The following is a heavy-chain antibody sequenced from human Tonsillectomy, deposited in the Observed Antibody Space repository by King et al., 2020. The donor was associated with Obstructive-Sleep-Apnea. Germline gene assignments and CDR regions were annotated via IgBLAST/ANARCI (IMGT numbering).Heavy chain of an antibody. J-gene: IGHJ5*02. CDR1: GGSFSGYY. Sequence: VQLQQWGAGLLKPSETLSLTCAVYGGSFSGYYWSWIRQPPGKGLEWIGEINHSGSTNYNPSLKSQVTISVDTSKNQFSLKLSSVTAADTAVYYCARAKGYCSSTSCYPREFDPWGQGTLVTVSS. V-gene: IGHV4-34*01. D-gene: IGHD2-2*01. CDR2: INHSGST. CDR3: ARAKGYCSSTSCYPREFDP.